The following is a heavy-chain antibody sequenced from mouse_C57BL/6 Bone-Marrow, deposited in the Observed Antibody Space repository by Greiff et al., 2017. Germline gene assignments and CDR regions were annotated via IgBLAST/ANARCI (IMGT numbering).Heavy chain of an antibody. CDR3: ARGGWLLAWFAY. V-gene: IGHV5-17*01. CDR1: GFTFSDYG. CDR2: ISSGSSTI. D-gene: IGHD2-3*01. J-gene: IGHJ3*01. Sequence: EVMLVESGGGLVKPGGSLKLSCAASGFTFSDYGLHWVRQAPEKGLEWVAYISSGSSTIYYADPEKCRFTISRDNAKNTLFLQMTSLRSEDTALYYCARGGWLLAWFAYWGQGTLVTVSA.